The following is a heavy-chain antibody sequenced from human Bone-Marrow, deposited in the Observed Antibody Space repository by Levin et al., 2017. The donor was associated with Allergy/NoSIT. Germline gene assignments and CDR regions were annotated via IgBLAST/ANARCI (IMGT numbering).Heavy chain of an antibody. J-gene: IGHJ6*03. CDR3: AIALLRFLEWFKPARHYYYYYMDV. CDR2: IIPIFGTA. D-gene: IGHD3-3*01. CDR1: GGTFSSYA. Sequence: AASVKVSCKASGGTFSSYAISWVRQAPGQGLEWMGGIIPIFGTANYAQKFQGRVTITADKSTSTAYMELSSLRSEDTAVYYCAIALLRFLEWFKPARHYYYYYMDVWGKGTTVTVSS. V-gene: IGHV1-69*06.